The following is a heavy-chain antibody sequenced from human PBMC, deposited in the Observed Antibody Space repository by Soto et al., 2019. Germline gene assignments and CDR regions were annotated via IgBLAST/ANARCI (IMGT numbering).Heavy chain of an antibody. CDR3: ARVYYCGGDCYLDAFDI. V-gene: IGHV3-21*01. Sequence: GGSLRLSCAASGFTFSSYSMNWVRQAPGKGLEWVSSISSSSSYIYYADSVKGRFTISRDNAKNSLYLQMNSLRAEDTAVYYCARVYYCGGDCYLDAFDIWGQGTMVTV. J-gene: IGHJ3*02. D-gene: IGHD2-21*02. CDR2: ISSSSSYI. CDR1: GFTFSSYS.